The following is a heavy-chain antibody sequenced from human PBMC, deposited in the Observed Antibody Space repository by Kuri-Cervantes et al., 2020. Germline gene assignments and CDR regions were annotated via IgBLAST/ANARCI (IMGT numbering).Heavy chain of an antibody. V-gene: IGHV4-59*12. CDR3: ARDFQGTGYFDY. J-gene: IGHJ4*02. CDR2: IYYSGST. CDR1: GGSINRNY. D-gene: IGHD1-1*01. Sequence: ESLKISCSVSGGSINRNYWSWIRQPPGKGLEWIGYIYYSGSTNYNPSLKSRVTISVDTSKNQFSLRLNSVTAADTAVYYCARDFQGTGYFDYWGQGVLVTVSS.